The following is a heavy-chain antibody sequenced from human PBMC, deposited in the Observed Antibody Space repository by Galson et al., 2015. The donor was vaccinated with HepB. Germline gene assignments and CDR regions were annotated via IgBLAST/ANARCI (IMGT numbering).Heavy chain of an antibody. Sequence: SLRLSCAASGFTFSSYGLNWVRQAPGKGLEWVSSISSSSSYIYYADSVKGRFTISRDNAKNSLYLQMNSLRAEDTAVYYRAGWGDTAMVSDAFDFWGQGTIVTVSS. CDR1: GFTFSSYG. D-gene: IGHD5-18*01. CDR3: AGWGDTAMVSDAFDF. CDR2: ISSSSSYI. J-gene: IGHJ3*01. V-gene: IGHV3-21*01.